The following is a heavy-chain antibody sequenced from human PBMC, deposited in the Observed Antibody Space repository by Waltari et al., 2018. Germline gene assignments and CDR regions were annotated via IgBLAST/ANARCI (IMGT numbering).Heavy chain of an antibody. CDR1: GGSFSGYY. CDR2: INHSGST. V-gene: IGHV4-34*01. Sequence: QVQLQQWGAGLLKPSETLSLTCAVYGGSFSGYYWSWIRQPPGKGLEWIGEINHSGSTNDNPSLKSRVTISVDTSKNQFSLKLSSVTAADTAVYYCRIIIAAAGTGIDYWGQGTLVTVSS. D-gene: IGHD6-13*01. J-gene: IGHJ4*02. CDR3: RIIIAAAGTGIDY.